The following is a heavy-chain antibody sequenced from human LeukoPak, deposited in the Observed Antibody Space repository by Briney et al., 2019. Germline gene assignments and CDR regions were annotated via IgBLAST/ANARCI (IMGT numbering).Heavy chain of an antibody. D-gene: IGHD6-25*01. CDR3: ARDRDRAADYYFDY. J-gene: IGHJ4*02. CDR2: ISYDGNNN. Sequence: GKSLRLSCAASGFTFSSFAMHWVRQAPGKGLEWVAVISYDGNNNYYADSVKGRFTISRDNSKNTLYLQMNSLRAEDTALYYCARDRDRAADYYFDYWGQGTLVTVSS. V-gene: IGHV3-30-3*01. CDR1: GFTFSSFA.